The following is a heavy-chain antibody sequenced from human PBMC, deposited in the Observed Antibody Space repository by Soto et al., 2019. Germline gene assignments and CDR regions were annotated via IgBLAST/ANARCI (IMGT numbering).Heavy chain of an antibody. CDR3: ARPSGSYLYYFDY. D-gene: IGHD1-26*01. CDR2: IYYSGST. J-gene: IGHJ4*02. CDR1: GGSLSSYY. V-gene: IGHV4-59*12. Sequence: SETLSLTWTVSGGSLSSYYLSWVRPPPGKGLEWIGEIYYSGSTNYNPSLKSRVTISVDTSKNQFSLKLSSVTAADTAVYYCARPSGSYLYYFDYWGQGTLVTVSS.